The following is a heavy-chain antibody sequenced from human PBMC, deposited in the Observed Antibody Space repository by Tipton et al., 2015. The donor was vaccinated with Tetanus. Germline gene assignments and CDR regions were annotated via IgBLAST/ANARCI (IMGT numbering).Heavy chain of an antibody. CDR1: GGSISSYY. V-gene: IGHV4-59*12. J-gene: IGHJ4*02. CDR2: IYYSGRT. CDR3: ARGVWFGPGPRYYFDY. Sequence: LRLSCTVSGGSISSYYWSWIRQPPGKGLEWIGYIYYSGRTNYNPSLKSRVTMSLDTSKKQFSLSLNSVTAADTAIYFCARGVWFGPGPRYYFDYWGQGTLVTVSS. D-gene: IGHD3-10*01.